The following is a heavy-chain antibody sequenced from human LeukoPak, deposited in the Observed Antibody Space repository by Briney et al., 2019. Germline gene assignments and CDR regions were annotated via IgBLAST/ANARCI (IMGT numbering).Heavy chain of an antibody. CDR2: IYTSGSA. CDR1: GGSFSGYY. D-gene: IGHD6-6*01. V-gene: IGHV4-59*10. CDR3: AGGTMYSSSSFFGGYYYGMDV. Sequence: SETLSLTSAVYGGSFSGYYWSWIRQPAGKGLEWIGRIYTSGSANYNPSLKSRVTMSVDTSKNQFSLKLSSVTAADTAVYYCAGGTMYSSSSFFGGYYYGMDVWGQGTTVTVSS. J-gene: IGHJ6*02.